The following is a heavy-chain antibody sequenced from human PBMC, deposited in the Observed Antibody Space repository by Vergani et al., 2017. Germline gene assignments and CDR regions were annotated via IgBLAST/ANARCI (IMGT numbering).Heavy chain of an antibody. CDR2: ISSSSSYT. Sequence: VQLVESGGGLVKPGGSLRLSCAASGFTFSDYYMSWIRQAPGKGLEWVSYISSSSSYTNYADSVKGRFTISRDNAKNSLYLQMNSLRAEDTAVYYCARARRSSSWYVGGWFDPWGQGTLVTVSS. J-gene: IGHJ5*02. CDR3: ARARRSSSWYVGGWFDP. V-gene: IGHV3-11*06. D-gene: IGHD6-13*01. CDR1: GFTFSDYY.